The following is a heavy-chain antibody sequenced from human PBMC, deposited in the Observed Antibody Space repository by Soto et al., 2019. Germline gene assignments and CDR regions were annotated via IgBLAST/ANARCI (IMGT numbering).Heavy chain of an antibody. D-gene: IGHD2-15*01. Sequence: GGSLRLSCAASGFTVSSNYMSWVRPAPGKGLEFVSSISSSSGYIYHADSVKGRFTISRDNAKNSLFLQMNSLRAEDTAVYYRARDVFPQYCSGGSCTEHIQYWGQGTLVTVSS. CDR3: ARDVFPQYCSGGSCTEHIQY. CDR2: ISSSSGYI. V-gene: IGHV3-21*06. CDR1: GFTVSSNY. J-gene: IGHJ1*01.